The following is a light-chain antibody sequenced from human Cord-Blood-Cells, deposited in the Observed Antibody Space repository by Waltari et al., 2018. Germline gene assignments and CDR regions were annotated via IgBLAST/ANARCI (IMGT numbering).Light chain of an antibody. J-gene: IGLJ2*01. CDR3: QAWDSSTEEVI. V-gene: IGLV3-1*01. CDR1: KLGDKY. Sequence: SYELTQPPSVSVSPGQTASITCSGDKLGDKYACWYQQKPGQSPVLVIYQESKRPSGIPERVSGYNAGNTATLTISGTQAMDEADYYCQAWDSSTEEVIFGGGTKLTVL. CDR2: QES.